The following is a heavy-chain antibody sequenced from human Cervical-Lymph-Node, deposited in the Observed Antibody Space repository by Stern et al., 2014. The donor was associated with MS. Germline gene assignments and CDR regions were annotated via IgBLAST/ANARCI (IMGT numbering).Heavy chain of an antibody. CDR3: ARIRHSSGSDAFDI. D-gene: IGHD6-19*01. Sequence: QVTLRESGPALVKPTQTLTLTCTFSGFSLSTSGMCVSWIRHAAGKALEWLALIDWDDDKYYSTSLKTRLTISKDPSKNQVVLTMTNMDPVDTATYYCARIRHSSGSDAFDIWGQGTMVTVSS. V-gene: IGHV2-70*01. J-gene: IGHJ3*02. CDR2: IDWDDDK. CDR1: GFSLSTSGMC.